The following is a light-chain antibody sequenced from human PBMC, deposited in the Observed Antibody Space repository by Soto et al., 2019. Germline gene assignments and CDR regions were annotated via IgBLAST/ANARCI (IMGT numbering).Light chain of an antibody. J-gene: IGLJ1*01. CDR3: AAWDDSLSGYV. Sequence: VLTQPPSASETPGQRVTISCSESSSNIGSNYVYWYQQLPGTAPQLLIYKNNQRPSGVPDRFTGSKSGTSASLAISGLRSEDEADYYCAAWDDSLSGYVFGTGTKVTVL. CDR2: KNN. CDR1: SSNIGSNY. V-gene: IGLV1-47*01.